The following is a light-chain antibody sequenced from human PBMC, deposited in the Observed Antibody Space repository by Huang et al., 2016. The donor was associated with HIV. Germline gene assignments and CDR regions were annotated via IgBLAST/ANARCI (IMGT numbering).Light chain of an antibody. J-gene: IGKJ4*01. CDR3: QQRSKWPLT. CDR2: DAS. CDR1: QSVSDF. V-gene: IGKV3-11*01. Sequence: EIVLTQSPATLSLSPGQRVTLSCRASQSVSDFLAWYHQKPGQAPRLLIYDASTGAAGIAARFSGSGARTDFTPTISSLEPEDFAVYCCQQRSKWPLTFGGGTKVESK.